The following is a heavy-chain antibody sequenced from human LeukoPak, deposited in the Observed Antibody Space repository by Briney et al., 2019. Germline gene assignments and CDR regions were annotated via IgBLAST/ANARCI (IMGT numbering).Heavy chain of an antibody. D-gene: IGHD3-10*01. CDR2: ISGSGGST. V-gene: IGHV3-23*01. J-gene: IGHJ4*02. CDR1: GFTFSSYG. CDR3: AKDRGGLLWFGELWAFDY. Sequence: GGSLRLSCAASGFTFSSYGMSWVRQAPGKGLEWVSAISGSGGSTYYADSVKGRFTISRDNSKNTLYLQMNSLRAEDTAVYYCAKDRGGLLWFGELWAFDYWGQGTLVTVSS.